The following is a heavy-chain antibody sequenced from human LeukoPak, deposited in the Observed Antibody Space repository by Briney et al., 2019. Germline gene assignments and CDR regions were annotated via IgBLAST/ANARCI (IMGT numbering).Heavy chain of an antibody. CDR1: GGTFSSYA. J-gene: IGHJ6*02. Sequence: ASVKVSCKASGGTFSSYAISWVRQAPGQGLEWMGRIIPILGIANYAQKFQGRVTITADKSTGTAYMELSSLRSEDTAVYYCARSNIHTPMDVWGQGTTVTVSS. D-gene: IGHD2/OR15-2a*01. V-gene: IGHV1-69*04. CDR2: IIPILGIA. CDR3: ARSNIHTPMDV.